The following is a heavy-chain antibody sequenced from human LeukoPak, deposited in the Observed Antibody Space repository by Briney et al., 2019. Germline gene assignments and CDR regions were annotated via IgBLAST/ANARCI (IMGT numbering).Heavy chain of an antibody. Sequence: GGSLRLSCAASGFTFTNYWMSWVRQAPGRGLELVANIKQDRSEKYYVDSVKGRFTISRDNSKNTLYLQMNSLRAEDTAVYYCARGAYGSGSYGDNWFDPWGQGTLVTVSS. CDR2: IKQDRSEK. D-gene: IGHD3-10*01. V-gene: IGHV3-7*01. CDR1: GFTFTNYW. J-gene: IGHJ5*02. CDR3: ARGAYGSGSYGDNWFDP.